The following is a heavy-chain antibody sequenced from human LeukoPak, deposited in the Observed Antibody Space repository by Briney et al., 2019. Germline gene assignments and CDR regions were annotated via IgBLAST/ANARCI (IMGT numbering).Heavy chain of an antibody. CDR3: ATEKDLLLDS. J-gene: IGHJ5*01. CDR1: GYSLSELS. Sequence: GASVKVSCKVSGYSLSELSTHWVRQAPGQGLEWMGGFDPGDDETMYAQKFQGRVTMTEDTSTDTAYLELSSLRSEDTAVYFCATEKDLLLDSWGQGTPVTVSS. V-gene: IGHV1-24*01. D-gene: IGHD1-26*01. CDR2: FDPGDDET.